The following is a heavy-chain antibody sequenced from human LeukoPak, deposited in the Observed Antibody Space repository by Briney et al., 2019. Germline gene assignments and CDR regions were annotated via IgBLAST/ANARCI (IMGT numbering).Heavy chain of an antibody. D-gene: IGHD3-3*01. Sequence: PGGSLRLSCAASRFTLSTYWMSWGRQAPGKGLEWVAHIKQDGSQEYYVDSVKGRFTISRDSAKNPLYLQMNSLRAEDTAVYYCARGVPYDSWSGPHYSDYWGQGTLVTVSS. CDR2: IKQDGSQE. CDR3: ARGVPYDSWSGPHYSDY. J-gene: IGHJ4*02. V-gene: IGHV3-7*01. CDR1: RFTLSTYW.